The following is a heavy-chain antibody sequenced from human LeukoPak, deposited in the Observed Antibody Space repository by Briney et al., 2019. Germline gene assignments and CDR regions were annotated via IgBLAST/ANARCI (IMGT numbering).Heavy chain of an antibody. Sequence: ASVKVSCKASGGTFSSYAISWVRQAPGHGLEWMGGIIPIFGTANYAQKFQGRVTITADESTSTAYMELSSLRSEDTAVYYCARLPYDFWSGYSRDYYYYGMDVWGQGSTVTVSS. V-gene: IGHV1-69*13. CDR2: IIPIFGTA. D-gene: IGHD3-3*01. CDR1: GGTFSSYA. CDR3: ARLPYDFWSGYSRDYYYYGMDV. J-gene: IGHJ6*02.